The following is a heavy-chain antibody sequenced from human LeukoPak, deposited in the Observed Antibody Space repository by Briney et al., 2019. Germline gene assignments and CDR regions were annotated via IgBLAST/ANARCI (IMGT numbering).Heavy chain of an antibody. CDR1: GGSISSYY. V-gene: IGHV4-59*08. Sequence: SETLSLTCTVSGGSISSYYWSWIRQPPGKGLEWIGYIYYSGSTNYNPSLKSRVTISVDTSKNQFSLKLSSVTAADTAVYYCARVVARENWFDPWGQGTLVTVSS. J-gene: IGHJ5*02. CDR2: IYYSGST. CDR3: ARVVARENWFDP. D-gene: IGHD2-15*01.